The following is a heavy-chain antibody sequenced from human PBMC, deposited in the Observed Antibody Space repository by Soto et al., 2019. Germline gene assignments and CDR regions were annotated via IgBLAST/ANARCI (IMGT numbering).Heavy chain of an antibody. CDR1: GGSISSYY. CDR2: IYYSGST. D-gene: IGHD5-18*01. J-gene: IGHJ4*02. Sequence: QVQLQESGPGLVKPSETLSLTCTVPGGSISSYYWRWIRQSPGKGLEWIGYIYYSGSTKYNPSLKSRVTISVDTSKNQFSLKLSSVTAADTAVYYCARGRGDTAMAWYYWGQGTLVTVSS. V-gene: IGHV4-59*01. CDR3: ARGRGDTAMAWYY.